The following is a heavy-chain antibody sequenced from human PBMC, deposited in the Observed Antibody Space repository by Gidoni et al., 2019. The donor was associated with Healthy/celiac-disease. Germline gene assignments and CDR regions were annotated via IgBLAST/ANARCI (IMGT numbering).Heavy chain of an antibody. CDR2: IYHSGST. J-gene: IGHJ4*02. V-gene: IGHV4-38-2*02. CDR1: GYSISSGYY. D-gene: IGHD1-26*01. CDR3: AREWELLDYFDY. Sequence: QVQLQESGPGLVKPSETLSLTCTVSGYSISSGYYWGWIRPPPGKGLEWIGSIYHSGSTYYNPSLKSRVTISVDTSKNQFSLKLSSVTAADTAVYYCAREWELLDYFDYWGQGTLVTVSS.